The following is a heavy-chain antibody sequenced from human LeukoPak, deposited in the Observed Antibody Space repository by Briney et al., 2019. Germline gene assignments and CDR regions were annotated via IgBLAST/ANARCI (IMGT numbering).Heavy chain of an antibody. Sequence: PAETLPLTCTVSCRSNSSCSYYWRCMRQPAGKALEWIGRIYNSGSTHYHPSLKSRVTISVDTSKNQFSLKLSSVTAADTAVYYCASTRAIVVVVGATEFDYWGQGTLVTVSS. J-gene: IGHJ4*02. CDR2: IYNSGST. CDR1: CRSNSSCSYY. D-gene: IGHD2-15*01. V-gene: IGHV4-61*02. CDR3: ASTRAIVVVVGATEFDY.